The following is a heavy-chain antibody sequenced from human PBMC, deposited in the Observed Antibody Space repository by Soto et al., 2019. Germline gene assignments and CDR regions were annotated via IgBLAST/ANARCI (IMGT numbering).Heavy chain of an antibody. J-gene: IGHJ5*02. D-gene: IGHD6-13*01. CDR1: GYTFTSYD. Sequence: GASVKVSCKASGYTFTSYDINWVRQATGQGLEWMGWMNPNSGNTGYAQKFQGRVTMTRNTSISTAYMELSSLRSEDTAVYYCARVRRIANWFDPWGQGTLVTVSS. CDR3: ARVRRIANWFDP. V-gene: IGHV1-8*01. CDR2: MNPNSGNT.